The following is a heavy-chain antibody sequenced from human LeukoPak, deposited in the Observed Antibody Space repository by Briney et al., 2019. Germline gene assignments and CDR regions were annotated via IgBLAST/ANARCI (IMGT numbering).Heavy chain of an antibody. CDR2: INSDGSAT. V-gene: IGHV3-74*01. J-gene: IGHJ6*02. CDR1: GFTFSSYW. Sequence: PGGSLRLSCAASGFTFSSYWMSWVRQAPVKGLMWVSQINSDGSATSCADPVKGRCTISGDNAKNMLYLEMNSLRVEDTAVYFCTRDHGLGVWGQGTTVTVSS. CDR3: TRDHGLGV.